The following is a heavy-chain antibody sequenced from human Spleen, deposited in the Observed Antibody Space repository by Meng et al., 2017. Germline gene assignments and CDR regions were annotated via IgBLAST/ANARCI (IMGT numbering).Heavy chain of an antibody. D-gene: IGHD3-22*01. V-gene: IGHV3-23*01. CDR3: AKDGGDYYDSSGSHDAFDV. J-gene: IGHJ3*01. Sequence: GGSLRLSCVASGFTFSTFAMSWVRQAPGKGLEWVSGISGSGGKMYYADSVKGRLTISRDNSKNTLYLQMNSLRAEDTAVYYCAKDGGDYYDSSGSHDAFDVWGQGTVVTVSS. CDR1: GFTFSTFA. CDR2: ISGSGGKM.